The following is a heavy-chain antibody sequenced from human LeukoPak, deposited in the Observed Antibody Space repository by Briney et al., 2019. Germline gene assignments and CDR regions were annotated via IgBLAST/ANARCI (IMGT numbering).Heavy chain of an antibody. V-gene: IGHV4-30-4*01. Sequence: PSQTLSLTCTVSGGSISSGDYYWSWIRQPPGKGLEWIGYIYYSGSTYYDPSLKSRVTISVDTSKNQFSLKLSSVTAADTAVYYCAREWWYYDSSGYCYYYGMDVWGQGTTVTVSS. CDR2: IYYSGST. CDR3: AREWWYYDSSGYCYYYGMDV. D-gene: IGHD3-22*01. J-gene: IGHJ6*02. CDR1: GGSISSGDYY.